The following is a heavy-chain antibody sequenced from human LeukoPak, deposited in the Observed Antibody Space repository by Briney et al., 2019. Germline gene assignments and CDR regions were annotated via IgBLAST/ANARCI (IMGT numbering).Heavy chain of an antibody. Sequence: GGSLRLSCAASGFTFDDYAMFWVRQAPGKGLEWVSGISWDSKNIGYAASVKGRFTISRDNAKNSLHLHLSSLRAEDTAFYYCARGNRDSSGFYYYGMDLWGQGTTVTVSS. J-gene: IGHJ6*02. CDR3: ARGNRDSSGFYYYGMDL. CDR1: GFTFDDYA. V-gene: IGHV3-9*01. CDR2: ISWDSKNI. D-gene: IGHD6-19*01.